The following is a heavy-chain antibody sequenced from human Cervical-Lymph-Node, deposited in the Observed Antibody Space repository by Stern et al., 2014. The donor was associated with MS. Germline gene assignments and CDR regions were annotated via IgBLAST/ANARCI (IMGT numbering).Heavy chain of an antibody. V-gene: IGHV1-46*01. D-gene: IGHD3-22*01. CDR3: ARDMYYATSGSYYGFDY. Sequence: VQLVESGAEVKKPGASVKVSCKASGYTFPSYYIHWVRQAPGQGLEWMGIINPSGDSTTYSQKFQDRVTMTRDTSTSTLYMELSSLRSEDTAVYYWARDMYYATSGSYYGFDYWGQGTLVTVSS. CDR1: GYTFPSYY. CDR2: INPSGDST. J-gene: IGHJ4*02.